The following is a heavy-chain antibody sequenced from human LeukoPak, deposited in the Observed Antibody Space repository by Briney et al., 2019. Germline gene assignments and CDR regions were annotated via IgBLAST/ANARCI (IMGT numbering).Heavy chain of an antibody. V-gene: IGHV4-59*01. D-gene: IGHD3-3*01. J-gene: IGHJ6*02. CDR1: GGSISSYC. CDR3: ARVRTIFGVVINYGMDV. Sequence: PSETLSLTCTVSGGSISSYCWSWIRQPPGKGLEWIGYIYYSGSTNYNPSLKSRVTISVDTSKNQFSLKLSSVTAADTAVYYCARVRTIFGVVINYGMDVWGQGTTVTVSS. CDR2: IYYSGST.